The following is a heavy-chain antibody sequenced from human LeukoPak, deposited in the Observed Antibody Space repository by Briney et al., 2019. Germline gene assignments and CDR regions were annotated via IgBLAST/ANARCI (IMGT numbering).Heavy chain of an antibody. D-gene: IGHD1-7*01. CDR3: ARAYDWNYLY. CDR1: GFTVSSNY. CDR2: IYSGGNT. V-gene: IGHV3-66*01. Sequence: GGSLRLSCAASGFTVSSNYMNWVRHAPGKGLEWVSVIYSGGNTYYADSVKDRFTISRDNSKNTLYLQMNSLRAEDTAVYYCARAYDWNYLYWGQGTLVTVSS. J-gene: IGHJ4*02.